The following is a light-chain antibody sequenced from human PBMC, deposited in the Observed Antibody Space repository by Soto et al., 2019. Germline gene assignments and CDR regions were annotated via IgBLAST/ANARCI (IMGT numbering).Light chain of an antibody. V-gene: IGLV3-21*02. CDR3: QVWDSTSDHVV. Sequence: SYELTQPPSVSVAPGQTAKITCGGNNIGSKSVHWYQQKPGQAPALVVYDDSVRPSGIPERFSGSNSGNTATLTISRVKAGDEADYYCQVWDSTSDHVVFGGGTKLTVL. J-gene: IGLJ2*01. CDR1: NIGSKS. CDR2: DDS.